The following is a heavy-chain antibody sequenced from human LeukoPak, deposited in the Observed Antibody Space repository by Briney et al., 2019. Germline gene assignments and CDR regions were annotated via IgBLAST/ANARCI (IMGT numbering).Heavy chain of an antibody. CDR3: AKRRYCTSTSCHDFGY. V-gene: IGHV3-23*01. CDR1: GFTFRSYA. CDR2: ICADGDST. D-gene: IGHD2-2*01. Sequence: GGSLRLSCAASGFTFRSYAMNWVRQAPGKGLEWVSAICADGDSTYYADSVKGRFTISRDNSKNTLYLQMNSLRPGDTAVYYCAKRRYCTSTSCHDFGYWGQGTLVTVSS. J-gene: IGHJ4*02.